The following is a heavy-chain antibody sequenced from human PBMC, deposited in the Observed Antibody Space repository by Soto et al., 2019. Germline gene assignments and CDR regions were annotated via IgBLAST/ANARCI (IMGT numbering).Heavy chain of an antibody. CDR1: GFTFSSYG. J-gene: IGHJ6*02. CDR3: ANGYCSSTSCQTNYYYYYGMDV. V-gene: IGHV3-23*01. Sequence: PGGSLRRSWAASGFTFSSYGMSWVRQAPGKGLEWVSAISGSGGSTYYADSVKGRFTISRDNSKNTLYLQMNSLRAEDTAVYYCANGYCSSTSCQTNYYYYYGMDVWGQGTTVTVSS. CDR2: ISGSGGST. D-gene: IGHD2-2*01.